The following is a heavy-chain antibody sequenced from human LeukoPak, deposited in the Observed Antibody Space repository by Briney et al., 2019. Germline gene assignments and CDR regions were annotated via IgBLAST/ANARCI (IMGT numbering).Heavy chain of an antibody. Sequence: GGSLRLSCAASGFTFSDYYMSWIRQAPGKGLEWVSYLSGSSDTIYYADSVKGRFTISRDNAKNSLYLQMNSLRAEDTAVYYCARDSSGSYPYYFDYWGQGTLVTVSS. CDR2: LSGSSDTI. D-gene: IGHD1-26*01. CDR3: ARDSSGSYPYYFDY. CDR1: GFTFSDYY. J-gene: IGHJ4*02. V-gene: IGHV3-11*04.